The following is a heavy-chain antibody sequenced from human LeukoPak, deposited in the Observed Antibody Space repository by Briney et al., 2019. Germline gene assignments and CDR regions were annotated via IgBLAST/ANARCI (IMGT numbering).Heavy chain of an antibody. J-gene: IGHJ4*02. CDR3: AKSVSGSSWYSSGY. Sequence: GGSLRLSCAASGFTFTSYGMNWVRQAPGKGLEWVAFMRYDGRNKYYADSVKGRFTISRDNSKNTLYLQMDSLRAEDTAVYYCAKSVSGSSWYSSGYWGQGTLVTVSS. D-gene: IGHD6-13*01. CDR1: GFTFTSYG. V-gene: IGHV3-30*02. CDR2: MRYDGRNK.